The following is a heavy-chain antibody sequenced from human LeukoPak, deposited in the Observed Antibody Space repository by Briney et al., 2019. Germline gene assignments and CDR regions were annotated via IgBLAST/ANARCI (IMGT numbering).Heavy chain of an antibody. CDR3: ARPNPVLRYFDWLSAIDAFDI. J-gene: IGHJ3*02. D-gene: IGHD3-9*01. CDR2: IYKSGGT. CDR1: GGSISSGTYY. V-gene: IGHV4-61*02. Sequence: PSETLSLTCTVSGGSISSGTYYWSWIRQPAGKGLEWIGRIYKSGGTKYNPSLTSRVTVSVDTSKNQFSLNLSSVTAADTAVYYCARPNPVLRYFDWLSAIDAFDIWGQGTMVTVSS.